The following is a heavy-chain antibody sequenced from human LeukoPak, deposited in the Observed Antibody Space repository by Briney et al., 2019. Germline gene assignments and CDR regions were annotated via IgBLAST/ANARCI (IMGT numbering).Heavy chain of an antibody. V-gene: IGHV3-21*01. D-gene: IGHD5-12*01. CDR1: GFTFSSYS. J-gene: IGHJ4*02. Sequence: PGGSLRLSCAASGFTFSSYSMNWVRQAPGRGLEWVSSISSSSSYIYYADSVKGRFTISRDNAKNSLYLQMNSLRAEDTAVYYCASVSGSHSDFDYWGQGTLVTVSS. CDR3: ASVSGSHSDFDY. CDR2: ISSSSSYI.